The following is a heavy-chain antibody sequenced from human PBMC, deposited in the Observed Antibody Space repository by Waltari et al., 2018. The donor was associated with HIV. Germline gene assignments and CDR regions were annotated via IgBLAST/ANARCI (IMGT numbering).Heavy chain of an antibody. CDR3: ARTYCSSTSCYGGANWFDP. CDR1: GGSISRGSYY. J-gene: IGHJ5*02. D-gene: IGHD2-2*01. V-gene: IGHV4-61*02. CDR2: IYTSGST. Sequence: VQLQESGPGLVKPSQTLSLTCTVSGGSISRGSYYWSWIRQPPGKGLEWFGRIYTSGSTNYNPSLKSRVTISVDTSKNQFSLKLSSVTAADTAVYYCARTYCSSTSCYGGANWFDPWGQGTLVTVSS.